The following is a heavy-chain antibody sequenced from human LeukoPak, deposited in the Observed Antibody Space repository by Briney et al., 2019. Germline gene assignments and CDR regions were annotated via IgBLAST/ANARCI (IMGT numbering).Heavy chain of an antibody. CDR1: GGSISSYY. D-gene: IGHD1-26*01. CDR3: ARGKSYNWFDP. CDR2: IYYSGST. J-gene: IGHJ5*02. V-gene: IGHV4-59*01. Sequence: SETLCLTCTVSGGSISSYYWSWIRQPPGKGLEWIGYIYYSGSTNYNPAPKSRVTISVDTSKNQFSLKLSSVTAADTAVYYCARGKSYNWFDPWGQGTLVTVSS.